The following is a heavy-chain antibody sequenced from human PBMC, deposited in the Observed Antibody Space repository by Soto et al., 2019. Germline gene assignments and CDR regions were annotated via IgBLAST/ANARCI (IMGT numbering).Heavy chain of an antibody. Sequence: QTGGSLRLSCAASGFTFSGYAMHWVRQAPGKGLEYVSAISSNGGSTYYADSVKGRFTISRDNSKNTLYLQMGSLRAEDMAVYYCARGSAAYLHAFDIWGQGTMVTVSS. CDR2: ISSNGGST. J-gene: IGHJ3*02. CDR1: GFTFSGYA. D-gene: IGHD6-13*01. CDR3: ARGSAAYLHAFDI. V-gene: IGHV3-64*02.